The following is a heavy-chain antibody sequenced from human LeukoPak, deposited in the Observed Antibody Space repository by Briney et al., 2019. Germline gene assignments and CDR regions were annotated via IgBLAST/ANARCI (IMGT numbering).Heavy chain of an antibody. D-gene: IGHD2-21*02. CDR2: INPNSGGT. J-gene: IGHJ4*02. CDR3: ARVGAGDCCFFNY. V-gene: IGHV1-2*02. Sequence: GASVKVSCKASGYTFTGYYMHWVRQAPGQGLEWIGWINPNSGGTSYAQKFQGRVTMTGDTSISTAYMDLSKLRSDDTAVYYCARVGAGDCCFFNYWGQGTLVTVFS. CDR1: GYTFTGYY.